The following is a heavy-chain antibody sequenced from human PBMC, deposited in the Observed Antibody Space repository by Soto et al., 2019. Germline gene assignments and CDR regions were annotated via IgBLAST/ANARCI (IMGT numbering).Heavy chain of an antibody. Sequence: GGSLRLSCAASGFTFSSYAMSWVRQAPGKGLEWVSAISGSGGSTYYADSVKGRFTISRDNSKNTLYLQMNSLRAEDTAVYYCAKARGGYYDSSGYYPFDYWGQGILVTVSS. CDR1: GFTFSSYA. V-gene: IGHV3-23*01. D-gene: IGHD3-22*01. CDR2: ISGSGGST. CDR3: AKARGGYYDSSGYYPFDY. J-gene: IGHJ4*02.